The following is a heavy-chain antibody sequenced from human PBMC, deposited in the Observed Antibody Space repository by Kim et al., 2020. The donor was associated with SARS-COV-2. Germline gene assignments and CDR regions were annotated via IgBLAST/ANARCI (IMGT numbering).Heavy chain of an antibody. Sequence: GGSLRLSCAASGFTFSSYSMNWVRQAPGKGLEWVSSISSSSSYIYYADSVKGRFTISRDNSKNSLYLQMNSLRAEDTAVYYCARDFYYYGSGSYLFDAFDIWGQGTMVTVSS. J-gene: IGHJ3*02. CDR3: ARDFYYYGSGSYLFDAFDI. CDR2: ISSSSSYI. D-gene: IGHD3-10*01. V-gene: IGHV3-21*01. CDR1: GFTFSSYS.